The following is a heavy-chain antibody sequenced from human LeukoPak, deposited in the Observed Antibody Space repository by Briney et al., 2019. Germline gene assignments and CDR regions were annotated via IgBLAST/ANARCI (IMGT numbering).Heavy chain of an antibody. CDR3: ASSGWAD. CDR1: GFTFSSYA. D-gene: IGHD6-19*01. V-gene: IGHV3-30*01. CDR2: ISYDGSNK. J-gene: IGHJ4*02. Sequence: QSGRSLRLSCAASGFTFSSYAMHWVRQAPGKGLEWVAVISYDGSNKYYADSVKGRFTISRDNSKNTLYLQMNSLRAEDTAVYYCASSGWADWGQGTLVTVSS.